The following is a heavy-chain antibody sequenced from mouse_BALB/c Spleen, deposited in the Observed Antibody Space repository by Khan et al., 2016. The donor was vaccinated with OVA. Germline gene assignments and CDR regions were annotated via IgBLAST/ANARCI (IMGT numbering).Heavy chain of an antibody. CDR1: GYTFTSYW. J-gene: IGHJ4*01. CDR3: ARSNDYGSGLYAMDY. V-gene: IGHV1S41*01. CDR2: IGPGSGST. D-gene: IGHD1-1*01. Sequence: DLVKPGASVKLSCRASGYTFTSYWINWIKQRPGQGLEWIGRIGPGSGSTSYNEMFRGKALLTVDTSSSTAYIQLSSLSSEDSAVCFCARSNDYGSGLYAMDYWGQGTSVTVSS.